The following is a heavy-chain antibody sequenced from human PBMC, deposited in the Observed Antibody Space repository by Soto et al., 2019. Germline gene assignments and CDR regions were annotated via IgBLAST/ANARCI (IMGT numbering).Heavy chain of an antibody. CDR1: GGSFTGYY. Sequence: KLSETLSLTCAVYGGSFTGYYWTWIRQPPGKGLEWIGEINHSGSTNYNPSLKSRVTLSVDRSKNQFSLTLSSVTAADTAVYYCARIEPADLGAYYFAFWGQGTLVTVSS. CDR3: ARIEPADLGAYYFAF. V-gene: IGHV4-34*01. J-gene: IGHJ4*02. CDR2: INHSGST. D-gene: IGHD2-2*01.